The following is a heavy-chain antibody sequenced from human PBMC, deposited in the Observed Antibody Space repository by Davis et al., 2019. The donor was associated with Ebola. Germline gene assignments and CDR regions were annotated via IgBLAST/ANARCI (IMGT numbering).Heavy chain of an antibody. J-gene: IGHJ5*02. D-gene: IGHD3-3*01. CDR2: IVVGSGNT. CDR1: RFTFTSSA. Sequence: AASVTVSCKASRFTFTSSAVQWVRQARGQRLEWIGWIVVGSGNTNYAQKFQERVTITRDMSTSTAYMELSSLRSEDTAVYYCAAEGGGLRFLEWSKFDPWGQGTLVTVSS. V-gene: IGHV1-58*01. CDR3: AAEGGGLRFLEWSKFDP.